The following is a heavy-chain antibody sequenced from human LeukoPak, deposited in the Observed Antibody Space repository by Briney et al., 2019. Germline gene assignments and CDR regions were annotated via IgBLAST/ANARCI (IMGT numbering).Heavy chain of an antibody. CDR1: GGSIGSYY. D-gene: IGHD3-10*01. CDR3: ARVPVDYYGSGYYFDY. CDR2: IYYSRST. V-gene: IGHV4-59*01. Sequence: SETLPLTCTVSGGSIGSYYWSWIRQPPGEGLEWIGYIYYSRSTNYNPPLKSRVTISVDTSKNQFSLKLSSVTAADTAVYYCARVPVDYYGSGYYFDYWGQGTLVTVSS. J-gene: IGHJ4*02.